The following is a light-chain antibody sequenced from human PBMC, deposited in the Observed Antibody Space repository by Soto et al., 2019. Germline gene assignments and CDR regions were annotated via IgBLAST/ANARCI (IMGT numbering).Light chain of an antibody. V-gene: IGLV4-69*01. CDR1: SGHSSYA. CDR3: QTWGTGILHWV. Sequence: QPVLTQSPSASASLGASVKLTCTRSSGHSSYAIAWHQQQPEKGPRYLMKLNSDGSHSKGDGIPDRFSGSSSGAERYLTISSLQSEDEADYYCQTWGTGILHWVFGGGTKLTVL. J-gene: IGLJ3*02. CDR2: LNSDGSH.